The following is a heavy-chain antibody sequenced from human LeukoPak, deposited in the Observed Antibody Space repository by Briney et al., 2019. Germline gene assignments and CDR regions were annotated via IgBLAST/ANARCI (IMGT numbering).Heavy chain of an antibody. V-gene: IGHV3-30*04. CDR2: ISYDGSNK. Sequence: PGGSLRLSCAASGFTFSSYAMHWVRQAPGKGLEGVAVISYDGSNKYYADSVKGRFTISRDNSKNTLYLQMNSLRAEDTAVYYCARLLLTQGESNPFDYWGQGTLVTVSS. CDR1: GFTFSSYA. D-gene: IGHD2/OR15-2a*01. J-gene: IGHJ4*02. CDR3: ARLLLTQGESNPFDY.